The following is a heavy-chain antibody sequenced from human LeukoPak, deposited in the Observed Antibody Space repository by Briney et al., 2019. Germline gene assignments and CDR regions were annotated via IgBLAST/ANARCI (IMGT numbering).Heavy chain of an antibody. CDR3: ARAPYYSSSSNYDSSGQDFDY. D-gene: IGHD3-22*01. V-gene: IGHV1-18*01. J-gene: IGHJ4*02. Sequence: GASVKVSCKASGYTFTSYGISWVRQAPGQGLEWMGWISAYNGNTNYAQKLQGRVTMTTDTSTSTAYMELRSLRSDDTAVYYCARAPYYSSSSNYDSSGQDFDYWGQGTLVTVSS. CDR1: GYTFTSYG. CDR2: ISAYNGNT.